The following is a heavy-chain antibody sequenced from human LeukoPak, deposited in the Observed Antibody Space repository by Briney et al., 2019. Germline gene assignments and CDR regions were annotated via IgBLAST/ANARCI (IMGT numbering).Heavy chain of an antibody. D-gene: IGHD4-23*01. CDR2: INHSGST. Sequence: SETLSLTCALYGGSFSGYYWSWIRQPPGKGLEWIGEINHSGSTNYNPPLKSRVTISVDTSKNQFSLKLSSVTAADTAVYYCARGGGQYYFDYWGQGTLVTVPS. J-gene: IGHJ4*02. V-gene: IGHV4-34*01. CDR3: ARGGGQYYFDY. CDR1: GGSFSGYY.